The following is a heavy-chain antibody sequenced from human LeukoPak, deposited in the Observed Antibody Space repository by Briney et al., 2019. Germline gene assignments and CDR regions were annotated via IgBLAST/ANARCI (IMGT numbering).Heavy chain of an antibody. J-gene: IGHJ4*02. CDR3: AREGAPQLSSYFDH. CDR1: GYTFTAYY. D-gene: IGHD1-1*01. V-gene: IGHV1-2*02. CDR2: INPNTGGT. Sequence: ASVKVSCKASGYTFTAYYIHWVRQAPGQGLEWMGWINPNTGGTNFAQRFQGRVTMTRDTSINTAYMELSSLRSGDTAMYYCAREGAPQLSSYFDHWGQGTLVTVSS.